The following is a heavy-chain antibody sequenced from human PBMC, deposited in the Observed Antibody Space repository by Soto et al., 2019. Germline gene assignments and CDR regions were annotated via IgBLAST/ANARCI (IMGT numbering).Heavy chain of an antibody. Sequence: PGGSLRLSCAASGFTFSSYWMHWVRQAPWKGLVWVSRINSDGSSTSYADSVKGRFTISRDNAKNTLYLQMNSLRAEDTAVYYCATFSGWTLRGQNWFDPWGQGTLVTVSS. D-gene: IGHD6-19*01. CDR1: GFTFSSYW. V-gene: IGHV3-74*01. CDR2: INSDGSST. J-gene: IGHJ5*02. CDR3: ATFSGWTLRGQNWFDP.